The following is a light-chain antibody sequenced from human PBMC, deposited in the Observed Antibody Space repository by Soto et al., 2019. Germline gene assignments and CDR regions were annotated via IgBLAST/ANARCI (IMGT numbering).Light chain of an antibody. CDR2: GAS. J-gene: IGKJ1*01. V-gene: IGKV3-15*01. CDR3: QQYNNWPRT. CDR1: QSVSSN. Sequence: EIVRTNSPATLSVTPVEMSNLFFTASQSVSSNLAWYQQKPGQAPRLLIYGASTRATGIPARFSGSGSGTEFTLTISSLQSEDFAVYYCQQYNNWPRTFGQGTKVDIK.